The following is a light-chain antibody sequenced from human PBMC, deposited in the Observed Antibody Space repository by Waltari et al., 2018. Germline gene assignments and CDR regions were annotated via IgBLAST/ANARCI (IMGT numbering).Light chain of an antibody. CDR1: SSDVVSYSL. V-gene: IGLV2-23*02. J-gene: IGLJ2*01. Sequence: QSALTQPASVTGSLGQSITISCTGTSSDVVSYSLVSWYQQHPGKPPKLLIYEVSKRPSGVSNRFSGSKSGNTASLTISGLQAEDGAHYYCCSYATTSVFGGGTQLTVL. CDR3: CSYATTSV. CDR2: EVS.